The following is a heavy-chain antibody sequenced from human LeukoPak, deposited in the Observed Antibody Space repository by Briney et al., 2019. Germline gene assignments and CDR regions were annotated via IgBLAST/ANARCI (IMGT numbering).Heavy chain of an antibody. CDR1: GFTFSSYW. CDR3: VREIFGLGY. D-gene: IGHD3-10*01. J-gene: IGHJ4*02. Sequence: GGSLRLSCAASGFTFSSYWMNWVRQAPGKGLEWVANINRDGSKKYYVDSLKGRFTISRDNAKNSLYLQMNSLRAEDAAVDYCVREIFGLGYWGPGALVTVSS. V-gene: IGHV3-7*01. CDR2: INRDGSKK.